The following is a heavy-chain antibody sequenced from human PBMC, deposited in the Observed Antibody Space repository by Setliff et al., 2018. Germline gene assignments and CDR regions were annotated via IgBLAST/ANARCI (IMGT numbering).Heavy chain of an antibody. Sequence: TLSLTCTVYGGSYSAYYWGWIRQSPGKRPEWIAEINQSGNTNYNPSLNSRVSVSVDTPTNQFSLKVFSVTAADTAVYYCRFWSSYYKNDYWAQGTLVTVSS. CDR3: RFWSSYYKNDY. CDR1: GGSYSAYY. D-gene: IGHD3-3*01. CDR2: INQSGNT. V-gene: IGHV4-34*01. J-gene: IGHJ4*02.